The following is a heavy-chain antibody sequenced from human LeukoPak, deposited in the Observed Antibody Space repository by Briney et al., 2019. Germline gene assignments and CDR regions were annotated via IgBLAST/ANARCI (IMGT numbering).Heavy chain of an antibody. CDR3: ARQTVLVGYANGLGFNY. CDR1: GASISSWY. J-gene: IGHJ4*02. Sequence: SETLSLTCSVTGASISSWYWSWIRQPPGKGLEWIGDIYGSGSINYNPSLRSRVSMSADTSKNQISLNLKFVTAADTAVYYCARQTVLVGYANGLGFNYWGEGALVTVSS. D-gene: IGHD2-2*01. CDR2: IYGSGSI. V-gene: IGHV4-59*01.